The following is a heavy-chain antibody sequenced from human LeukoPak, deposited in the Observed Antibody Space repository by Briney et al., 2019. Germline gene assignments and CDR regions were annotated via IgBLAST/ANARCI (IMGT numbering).Heavy chain of an antibody. CDR2: IYPGDSDT. CDR3: ARGSVSDDYFDY. J-gene: IGHJ4*02. CDR1: GYSFSTYW. V-gene: IGHV5-51*01. D-gene: IGHD3-10*01. Sequence: PGESLKISCKFSGYSFSTYWIGWVRQMPGKGLEWMGIIYPGDSDTRYRPSFQGQVTISADKSISTAYLQWSSLKASDTAMYYCARGSVSDDYFDYWGQGTLVTVSS.